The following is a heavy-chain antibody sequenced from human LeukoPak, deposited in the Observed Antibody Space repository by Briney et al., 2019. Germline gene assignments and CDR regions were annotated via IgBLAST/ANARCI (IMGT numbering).Heavy chain of an antibody. J-gene: IGHJ4*02. CDR2: IYYSGST. V-gene: IGHV4-59*01. CDR1: GGSISSYY. D-gene: IGHD1-1*01. Sequence: PSETLSLTCTVSGGSISSYYWSWIRQPPGKGLEWIGYIYYSGSTNYNPSLKSRVTISVDTSKNQFSLKLGSVTAADTAVYYCAGARGSHDPDFDYWGQGTLVTVSS. CDR3: AGARGSHDPDFDY.